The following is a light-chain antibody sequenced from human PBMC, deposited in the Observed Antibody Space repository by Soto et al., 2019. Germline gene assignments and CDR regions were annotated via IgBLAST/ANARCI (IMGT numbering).Light chain of an antibody. CDR1: QSVSSSY. Sequence: EIVLTQSPGTLSLSPGERATLSCRASQSVSSSYLAWYQQKPGQAPRLLIYGASSRATGIPDRFSGSGSGTALPLTISRLEPEDLAVYYCQQYGSSPPYTFGQGTKLEIK. CDR2: GAS. CDR3: QQYGSSPPYT. V-gene: IGKV3-20*01. J-gene: IGKJ2*01.